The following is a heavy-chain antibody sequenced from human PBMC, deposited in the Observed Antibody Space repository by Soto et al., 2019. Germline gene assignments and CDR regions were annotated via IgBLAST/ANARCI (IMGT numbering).Heavy chain of an antibody. J-gene: IGHJ6*02. D-gene: IGHD1-26*01. V-gene: IGHV3-23*01. Sequence: EVQLLESGGGFGQPGGSLRLSCAASGFTFSSYAMTWVRQAPGRGLEWVSAISGSGSPTYYADSVKGRFTISRDNSKNTLYLQMNSLRADDTAVYYCARDMSGGTYNYYYGMDVWGQGTTVTVSS. CDR3: ARDMSGGTYNYYYGMDV. CDR1: GFTFSSYA. CDR2: ISGSGSPT.